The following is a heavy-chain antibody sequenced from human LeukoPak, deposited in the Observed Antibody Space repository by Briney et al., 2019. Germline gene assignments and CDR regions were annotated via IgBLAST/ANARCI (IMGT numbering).Heavy chain of an antibody. Sequence: SETLSLTCTVSGGSISSYYWSWIRQPPGKGLEWIGYIYYSGSTNYNPSLKSRVTISVDTSKNQFSLKLSSVTAADTAVYYCASSPIAAASFDYWGQRTLVTVSS. V-gene: IGHV4-59*01. CDR2: IYYSGST. J-gene: IGHJ4*02. CDR1: GGSISSYY. CDR3: ASSPIAAASFDY. D-gene: IGHD6-13*01.